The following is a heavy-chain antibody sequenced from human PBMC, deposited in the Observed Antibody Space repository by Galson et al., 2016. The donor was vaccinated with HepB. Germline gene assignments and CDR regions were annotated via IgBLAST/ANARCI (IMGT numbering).Heavy chain of an antibody. Sequence: SLRLSCAASGFTFSSYAMHWVRQAPGKGLEWVAVISYDGSHKSYAASVKGRFTHARDNSKNTLSLQMNSLRAEDTAVYYCAKNDILAGYSAVDYWGQGTLVTVSS. D-gene: IGHD3-9*01. V-gene: IGHV3-30*18. CDR3: AKNDILAGYSAVDY. CDR2: ISYDGSHK. CDR1: GFTFSSYA. J-gene: IGHJ4*02.